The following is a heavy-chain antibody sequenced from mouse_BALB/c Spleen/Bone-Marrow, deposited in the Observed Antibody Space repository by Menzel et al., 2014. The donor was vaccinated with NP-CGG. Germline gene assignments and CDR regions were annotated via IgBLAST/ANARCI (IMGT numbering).Heavy chain of an antibody. Sequence: VQLQQSGTVLARPGAFVKMSCKASGYSFTSYWMHWVKQRPGQGLEWIGAIYPGNSDTSYNQKFKGKAKLTAVTSASTAYMELSSLTNEDSAVYYCTRGEYGPLGGFDYWGQGTTLTVSS. CDR2: IYPGNSDT. V-gene: IGHV1-5*01. CDR3: TRGEYGPLGGFDY. J-gene: IGHJ2*01. CDR1: GYSFTSYW. D-gene: IGHD2-10*02.